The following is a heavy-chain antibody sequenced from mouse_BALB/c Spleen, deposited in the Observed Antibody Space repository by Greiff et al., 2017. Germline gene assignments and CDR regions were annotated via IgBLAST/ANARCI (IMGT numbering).Heavy chain of an antibody. D-gene: IGHD2-4*01. CDR2: IYPGGGYT. J-gene: IGHJ4*01. Sequence: QVQLQQSGAELVRPGTSVKISCKASGYTFTNYWLGWVKQRPGHGLEWIGDIYPGGGYTNYNEKFKGKATLTADTSSSTAYMQLSSLTSEDSAVYFCARGARITTKNAMDYWGQGTSVTVSS. V-gene: IGHV1-63*02. CDR1: GYTFTNYW. CDR3: ARGARITTKNAMDY.